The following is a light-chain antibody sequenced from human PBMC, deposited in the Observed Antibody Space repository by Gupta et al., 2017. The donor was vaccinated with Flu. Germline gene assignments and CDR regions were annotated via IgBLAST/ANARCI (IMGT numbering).Light chain of an antibody. CDR1: QSVSSSY. CDR2: GAS. Sequence: PGERATLSCRASQSVSSSYLAWHQQKPGQAPRLLMYGASSRATGIPDRFSGSGSGTDFTLTISRLEPEDFAVYYCQQYGTSLSTFGQGTKVEIK. J-gene: IGKJ1*01. V-gene: IGKV3-20*01. CDR3: QQYGTSLST.